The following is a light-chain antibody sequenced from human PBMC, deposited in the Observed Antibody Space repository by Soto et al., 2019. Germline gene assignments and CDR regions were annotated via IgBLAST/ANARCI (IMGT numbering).Light chain of an antibody. CDR1: SSNIGSNT. CDR3: AVWDDSLNGYV. Sequence: QSVLTQPPSTSGTPGQRVTISCSGSSSNIGSNTVNCYQQLPGAAPKLLIQSNNQRPSGVPDRVSGSQSGTSASLAISGLQSDDEADYYCAVWDDSLNGYVFGSGTEVTVL. CDR2: SNN. J-gene: IGLJ1*01. V-gene: IGLV1-44*01.